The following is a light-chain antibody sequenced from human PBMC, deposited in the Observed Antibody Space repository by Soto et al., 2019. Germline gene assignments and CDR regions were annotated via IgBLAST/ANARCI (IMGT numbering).Light chain of an antibody. Sequence: QSALTQPASVSGSPGQSIAISCTGTSSDVGGYNYVSWYQQYPGKAPKLVIYDVSNRPSGVSNRFSGSKSVNTASLTISGLQAEDEADYYCSSWTSSSTYVFGTGTKVTV. CDR2: DVS. J-gene: IGLJ1*01. V-gene: IGLV2-14*01. CDR3: SSWTSSSTYV. CDR1: SSDVGGYNY.